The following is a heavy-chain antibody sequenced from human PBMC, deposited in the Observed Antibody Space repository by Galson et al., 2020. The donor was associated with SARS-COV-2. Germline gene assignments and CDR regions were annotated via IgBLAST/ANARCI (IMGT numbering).Heavy chain of an antibody. CDR3: ARDPAPLYGDNYYYGMDV. CDR2: ISYDGST. V-gene: IGHV4-59*01. Sequence: ETSETLSLTCSVSDAPMSSYYWSWIRQPPGKGLEWVGYISYDGSTRYNPSLRSRVTISVDLSKNQLPLKVTSVTAADTAVYYCARDPAPLYGDNYYYGMDVWGRGTTVTVSS. D-gene: IGHD4-17*01. CDR1: DAPMSSYY. J-gene: IGHJ6*02.